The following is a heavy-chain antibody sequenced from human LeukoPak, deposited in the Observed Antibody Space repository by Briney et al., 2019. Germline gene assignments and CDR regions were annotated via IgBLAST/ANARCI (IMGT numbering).Heavy chain of an antibody. J-gene: IGHJ4*02. CDR2: IYYGEST. CDR3: ATRRVGATHVDY. Sequence: SETLSLTCTVSGGSISSYYWSWIRQPPGKGLGSIGYIYYGESTNNNPSHKSRVTISVDTYKTQFSLKLSSVTAADTAVYYCATRRVGATHVDYWGQGTLVTVSS. D-gene: IGHD1-26*01. CDR1: GGSISSYY. V-gene: IGHV4-59*08.